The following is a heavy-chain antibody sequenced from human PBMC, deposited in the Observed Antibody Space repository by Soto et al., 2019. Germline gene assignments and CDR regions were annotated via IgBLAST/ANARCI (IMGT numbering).Heavy chain of an antibody. CDR1: GGSMSSYY. CDR3: ARGQRFSDRFDP. Sequence: SLTCTVSGGSMSSYYWTWIRQPAGKGLEWIGRVYSSGGTHYNPSLKSRVTISLDTSKNQFSLRLLSVTDADTAVYYCARGQRFSDRFDPWGQGTLVTVSS. CDR2: VYSSGGT. J-gene: IGHJ5*02. V-gene: IGHV4-4*07. D-gene: IGHD3-3*01.